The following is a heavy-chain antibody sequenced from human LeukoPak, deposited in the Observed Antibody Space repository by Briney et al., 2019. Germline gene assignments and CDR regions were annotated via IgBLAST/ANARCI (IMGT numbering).Heavy chain of an antibody. CDR1: GDYW. CDR2: IKQDGSEK. J-gene: IGHJ4*02. V-gene: IGHV3-7*05. D-gene: IGHD6-19*01. CDR3: AGSSGWARYFDY. Sequence: GGSLRLSCAVSGDYWMSWVRQAPGKGLEWVANIKQDGSEKYYVDSVKGRFTMSRDNAKNSLYLQMSSLRAEDTAVYYCAGSSGWARYFDYWGQGTLVTVSS.